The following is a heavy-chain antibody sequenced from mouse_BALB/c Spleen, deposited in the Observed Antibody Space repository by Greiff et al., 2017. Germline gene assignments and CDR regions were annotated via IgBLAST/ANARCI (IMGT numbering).Heavy chain of an antibody. CDR3: ARLDGTGAMDY. Sequence: EVQLVESGGDLVKPGGSLKLSCAASGFTFSSYGMSWVRQTPDKRLEWVATISSGGSYTYYPDSVKGRFTISSDNAKNTLYLQMSSLKSEDTAMYYCARLDGTGAMDYWGQGTSVTVSS. D-gene: IGHD3-3*01. J-gene: IGHJ4*01. CDR1: GFTFSSYG. V-gene: IGHV5-6*01. CDR2: ISSGGSYT.